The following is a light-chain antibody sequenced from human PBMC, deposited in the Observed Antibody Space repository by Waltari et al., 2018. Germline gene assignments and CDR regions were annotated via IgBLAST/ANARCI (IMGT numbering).Light chain of an antibody. J-gene: IGKJ1*01. Sequence: EIVLTQSPGSLSSSPGERVTLSCRARQSVSRALAWYQQKPGQAPRPRIFGASNRATGIPDRFSGSGSETDVSLTISRLEPEDFAVYYCQHYVRLPATFGRGTKVEIK. V-gene: IGKV3-20*01. CDR2: GAS. CDR1: QSVSRA. CDR3: QHYVRLPAT.